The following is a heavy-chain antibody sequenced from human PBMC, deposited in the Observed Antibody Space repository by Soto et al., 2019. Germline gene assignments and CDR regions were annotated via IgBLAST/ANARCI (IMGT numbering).Heavy chain of an antibody. J-gene: IGHJ6*02. D-gene: IGHD3-16*01. CDR3: ARAKASGFGYGMDV. V-gene: IGHV4-31*03. Sequence: PSETLSLTCTVSGGSISSGGYYWSWIRQHPGKGLEWIGYIYYSGSTYYNPSLKSRVTISVDTSKNQFSLKLSSVTAADTAVYYCARAKASGFGYGMDVWGQGTTVTSP. CDR2: IYYSGST. CDR1: GGSISSGGYY.